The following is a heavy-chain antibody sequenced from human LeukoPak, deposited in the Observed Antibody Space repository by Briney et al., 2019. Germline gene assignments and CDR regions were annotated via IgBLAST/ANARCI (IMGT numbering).Heavy chain of an antibody. CDR1: GFTFSSFS. CDR2: ISSSSSYI. D-gene: IGHD3-22*01. V-gene: IGHV3-21*01. Sequence: PGGSLRLSCAASGFTFSSFSTNWVRQAPGKGLEWVSSISSSSSYIYYADSVKGRFTISRDNAKNSLYLQMNSLRAEDTAVYYCARVYDSSGYSDYWGQGTLVTVSS. CDR3: ARVYDSSGYSDY. J-gene: IGHJ4*02.